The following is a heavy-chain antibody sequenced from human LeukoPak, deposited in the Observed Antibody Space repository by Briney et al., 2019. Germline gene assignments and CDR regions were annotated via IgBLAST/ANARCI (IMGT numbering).Heavy chain of an antibody. D-gene: IGHD3-22*01. CDR1: GYILTELS. V-gene: IGHV1-24*01. CDR2: FDPEDGET. CDR3: ATTYYSSGYYFRPYAFDI. Sequence: ASVKVSCKVSGYILTELSMHWVRQAPGKGLEWMGGFDPEDGETIYAQKFQGRVTMTEDTSTDTAYMELSSLRSEDTAVYYCATTYYSSGYYFRPYAFDIWGQGTMVTVSS. J-gene: IGHJ3*02.